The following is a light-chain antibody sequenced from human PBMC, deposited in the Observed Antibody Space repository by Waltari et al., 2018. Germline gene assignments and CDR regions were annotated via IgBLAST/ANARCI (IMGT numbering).Light chain of an antibody. CDR2: DVS. J-gene: IGLJ3*02. CDR3: CSYAGSYTWV. V-gene: IGLV2-11*01. CDR1: RRDVGDYSY. Sequence: QSALTQPRSMSGSPGQSVTISCTGTRRDVGDYSYVSWYQQHPGKAPKLMIYDVSKRPSGVPDRFSGSKSGNTASLTISGLQAEDEADYYCCSYAGSYTWVFGGGTKVTVL.